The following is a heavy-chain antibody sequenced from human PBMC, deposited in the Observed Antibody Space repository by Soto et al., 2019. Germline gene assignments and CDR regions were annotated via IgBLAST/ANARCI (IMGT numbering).Heavy chain of an antibody. Sequence: PSETLSLTCTVSGGSITGGSISSTTYYWGWMRQPPGKGLEWIASFFIGGNTYYNPSLKSRVTISVDTSKNQFSLKLSSVTAADTAVYYCARREIQGPIDYWGQGTLVTVSS. CDR2: FFIGGNT. D-gene: IGHD1-26*01. CDR3: ARREIQGPIDY. CDR1: GGSITGGSISSTTYY. J-gene: IGHJ4*02. V-gene: IGHV4-39*07.